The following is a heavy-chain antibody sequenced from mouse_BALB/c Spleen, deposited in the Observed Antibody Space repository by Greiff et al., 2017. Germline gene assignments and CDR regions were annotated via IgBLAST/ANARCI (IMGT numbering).Heavy chain of an antibody. CDR3: ARNYDFAMDY. J-gene: IGHJ4*01. V-gene: IGHV3-2*02. CDR2: ISYSGST. Sequence: EVKVEESGPGLVKPSQSLSLTCTVTGYSITSDYAWNWIRQFPGNKLEWMGYISYSGSTSYNPSLKSRISITRDTSKNQFFLQLNSVTTEDTATYYCARNYDFAMDYWGQGTSVNVSS. CDR1: GYSITSDYA. D-gene: IGHD2-4*01.